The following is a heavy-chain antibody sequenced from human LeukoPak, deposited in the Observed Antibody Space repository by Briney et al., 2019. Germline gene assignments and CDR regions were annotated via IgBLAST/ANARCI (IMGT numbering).Heavy chain of an antibody. J-gene: IGHJ6*02. V-gene: IGHV1-18*01. CDR1: GYTFTSYG. D-gene: IGHD5-12*01. Sequence: ASVKVSCKASGYTFTSYGISWVRQAPGQGLEWMGWISAYNGNTNYAQKLQGRVTMTTDTSTSTAYMELRSLRSDDTAVYYCAKGRSGYDLNLYYYYGMDVWGQGTTVTVSS. CDR2: ISAYNGNT. CDR3: AKGRSGYDLNLYYYYGMDV.